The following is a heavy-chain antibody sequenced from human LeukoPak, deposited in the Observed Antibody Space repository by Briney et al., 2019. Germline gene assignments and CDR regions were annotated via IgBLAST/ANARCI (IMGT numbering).Heavy chain of an antibody. Sequence: ASVKVSCKASGYTFTSYDINWVRQATGQGLEWMGWMNPNSGNTGYAQKFQGRVTITRNTSISTAYMELSSLRSQDTAVYYCARGDAPLYSSSSGKQNIQFDPWGQGTLVTVSS. CDR1: GYTFTSYD. D-gene: IGHD6-6*01. J-gene: IGHJ5*02. V-gene: IGHV1-8*03. CDR2: MNPNSGNT. CDR3: ARGDAPLYSSSSGKQNIQFDP.